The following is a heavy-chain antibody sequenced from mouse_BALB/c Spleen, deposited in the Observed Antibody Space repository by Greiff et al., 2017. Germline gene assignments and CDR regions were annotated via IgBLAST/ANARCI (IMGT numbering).Heavy chain of an antibody. CDR3: ARGITTAWFAY. CDR1: GDSITSGY. D-gene: IGHD2-4*01. Sequence: EVKVVESGPSLLKPSQTLSLTCSVTGDSITSGYWNWIRKFPGNKLEYMGYISYSGSTYYNPSLKSRISITRDTSKNQYYLQLNSVTTEDTATYYCARGITTAWFAYWGQGTLVTVSA. V-gene: IGHV3-8*02. CDR2: ISYSGST. J-gene: IGHJ3*01.